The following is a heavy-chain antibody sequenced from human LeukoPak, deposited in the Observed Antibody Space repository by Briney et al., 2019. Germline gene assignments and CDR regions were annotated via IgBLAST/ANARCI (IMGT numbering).Heavy chain of an antibody. V-gene: IGHV1-69*05. CDR3: ARSRVRQEIDY. Sequence: ASVKDSCKAPGGTFSSYAISWVRQAPGQGLERMGAIIPIFGTANYAQKFQGRVTITTDESTSTAYMELSSLRSEDTAVYYCARSRVRQEIDYWGQGTLVTVSS. D-gene: IGHD3-3*01. CDR1: GGTFSSYA. J-gene: IGHJ4*02. CDR2: IIPIFGTA.